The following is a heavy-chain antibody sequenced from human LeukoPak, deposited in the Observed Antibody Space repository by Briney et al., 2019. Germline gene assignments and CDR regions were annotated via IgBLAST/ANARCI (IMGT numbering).Heavy chain of an antibody. D-gene: IGHD6-19*01. CDR3: ARKGSSGWIFDY. Sequence: PSETLSLTCTVSGGSISSYYWSWIRQPPGKGLEGIGYIYYSGSTNYNPSLKTRVTISVDTSKNQFSLKLSSVTAADTAVYYCARKGSSGWIFDYWGQGTLVTVSS. V-gene: IGHV4-59*08. CDR2: IYYSGST. CDR1: GGSISSYY. J-gene: IGHJ4*02.